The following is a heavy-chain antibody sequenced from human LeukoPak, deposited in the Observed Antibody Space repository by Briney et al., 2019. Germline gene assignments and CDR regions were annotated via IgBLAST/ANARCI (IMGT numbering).Heavy chain of an antibody. D-gene: IGHD3-9*01. Sequence: SETLSLTCTVSGGSISSYYWSWIRQPPGKGLEWIGYIYYSGSTNYNPSLKSRVTISVDTSKNQFSLKLSSVTAADTAVYYCARFAYYDILTGYYRAFDYWGQGTLVTVSS. CDR1: GGSISSYY. CDR3: ARFAYYDILTGYYRAFDY. V-gene: IGHV4-59*12. J-gene: IGHJ4*02. CDR2: IYYSGST.